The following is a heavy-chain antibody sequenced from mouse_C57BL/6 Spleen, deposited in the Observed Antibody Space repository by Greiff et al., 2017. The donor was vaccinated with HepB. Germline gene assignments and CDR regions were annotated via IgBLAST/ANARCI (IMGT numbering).Heavy chain of an antibody. CDR1: GYSFTSYY. CDR3: AGYYGGYYGVYFDY. J-gene: IGHJ2*01. CDR2: IYPGSGNT. V-gene: IGHV1-66*01. D-gene: IGHD2-3*01. Sequence: QVQLQQSGPELVKPGASVKISCKASGYSFTSYYIHWVKQRPGQGLEWIGWIYPGSGNTKYNEKFKSKATQTADTASSNAYRQLSNLTSEDSAVYYCAGYYGGYYGVYFDYWGQGTTLTVSS.